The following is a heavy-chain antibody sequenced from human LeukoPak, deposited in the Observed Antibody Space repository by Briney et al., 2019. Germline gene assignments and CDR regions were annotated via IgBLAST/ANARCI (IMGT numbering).Heavy chain of an antibody. CDR2: ITTSGGNT. D-gene: IGHD3-10*01. CDR1: GFTFSSYA. V-gene: IGHV3-23*01. CDR3: ARGVYGSGSRYQN. Sequence: GGSLRLSCAASGFTFSSYAMTWVRQAPGKGLEWVSTITTSGGNTYYADSVKGRFTISRDNSKSTLYLRMNSLRAEDTAIYYCARGVYGSGSRYQNWGQGTLVTVSS. J-gene: IGHJ4*02.